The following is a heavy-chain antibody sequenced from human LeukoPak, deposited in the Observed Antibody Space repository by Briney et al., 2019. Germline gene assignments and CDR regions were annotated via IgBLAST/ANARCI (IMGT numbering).Heavy chain of an antibody. J-gene: IGHJ3*02. CDR3: AREDSSGWYRAFDI. V-gene: IGHV4-4*02. CDR2: IYHSGST. CDR1: GGSISSSNW. D-gene: IGHD6-19*01. Sequence: SETLSLTRAVSGGSISSSNWWSWVRQPPGKGLEWIGEIYHSGSTNYNPSLKSRVTISVDKSKNQFSLKLSSVTAADTAVYYCAREDSSGWYRAFDIWGQGTMVTVSS.